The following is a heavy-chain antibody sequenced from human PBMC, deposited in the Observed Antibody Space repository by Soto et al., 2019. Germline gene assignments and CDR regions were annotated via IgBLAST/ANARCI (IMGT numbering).Heavy chain of an antibody. V-gene: IGHV4-59*12. D-gene: IGHD6-13*01. J-gene: IGHJ6*02. CDR1: GGSISRYY. CDR3: ARGGRSIAAAGCYYYYGMDV. CDR2: IYYSGST. Sequence: PSETLSLTCTVSGGSISRYYWSCIRQPPGKGLEWIGYIYYSGSTNYNPSLKSRVTISVDTSKNQFSLKLSSVTAADTAVYYCARGGRSIAAAGCYYYYGMDVWGQGTTVTVS.